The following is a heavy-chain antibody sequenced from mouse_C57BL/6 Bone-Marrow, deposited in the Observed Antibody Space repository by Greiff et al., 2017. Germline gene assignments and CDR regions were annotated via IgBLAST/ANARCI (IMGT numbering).Heavy chain of an antibody. J-gene: IGHJ2*01. CDR1: GYTFTSYG. V-gene: IGHV1-81*01. CDR2: IYPRSGNT. D-gene: IGHD1-1*01. CDR3: ARKFDYYGSSYYFDY. Sequence: QVHVKQSGAELARPGASVKLSCKASGYTFTSYGISWVKQRTGQGLEWIGEIYPRSGNTYYNEKFKGKATLTADKSSSTAYMELRSLTSEDSAVYFCARKFDYYGSSYYFDYWGQGTTLTVSS.